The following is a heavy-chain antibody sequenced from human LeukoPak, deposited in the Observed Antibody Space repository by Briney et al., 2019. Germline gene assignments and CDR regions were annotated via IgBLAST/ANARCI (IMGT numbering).Heavy chain of an antibody. D-gene: IGHD2-8*01. J-gene: IGHJ4*02. CDR1: GFTFSTYA. CDR3: ASVYYFDY. Sequence: GGSLRLSFAASGFTFSTYAMPGVGQAPGKGLEWVSAISGGGDRAYSPDSVKGRFTITRDNSKNTLYLQMNSLRADDTAVYFCASVYYFDYWGQGTLVTVST. CDR2: ISGGGDRA. V-gene: IGHV3-23*01.